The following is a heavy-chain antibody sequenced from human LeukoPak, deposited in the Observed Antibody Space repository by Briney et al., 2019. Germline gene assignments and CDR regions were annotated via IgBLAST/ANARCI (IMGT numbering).Heavy chain of an antibody. J-gene: IGHJ6*03. V-gene: IGHV1-18*04. D-gene: IGHD1-14*01. Sequence: ASVKVSCMASGYTFTGYYMHWVRQAPGQGLEWMGWLSAYNTNTNYAQKLQGRVTMTTDTSTSTAYMELRSLRSDDTAVYYCARQTGGYMDVWGKGTTVTVSS. CDR3: ARQTGGYMDV. CDR1: GYTFTGYY. CDR2: LSAYNTNT.